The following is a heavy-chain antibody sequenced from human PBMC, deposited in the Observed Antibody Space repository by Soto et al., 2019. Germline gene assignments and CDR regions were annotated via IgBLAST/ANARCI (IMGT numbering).Heavy chain of an antibody. V-gene: IGHV3-30-3*01. D-gene: IGHD2-15*01. CDR1: GFTFSSYA. J-gene: IGHJ5*02. CDR3: ARAAIVVVVAAQDNWFDP. CDR2: ISYDGSNK. Sequence: QVQLVESGGGVVQPGRSLRLSCAASGFTFSSYAMHWVRQAPGKGLEWVAVISYDGSNKYYADSVKGRFTISRDNSKNTLYLQMNSLRAEDTAVYYCARAAIVVVVAAQDNWFDPWGQGTLFTVSS.